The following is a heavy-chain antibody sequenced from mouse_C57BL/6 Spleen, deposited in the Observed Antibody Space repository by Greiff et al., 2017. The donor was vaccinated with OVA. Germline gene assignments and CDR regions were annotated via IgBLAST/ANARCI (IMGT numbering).Heavy chain of an antibody. V-gene: IGHV3-6*01. CDR1: GYSITSGYY. Sequence: EVQLVESGPGLVKPSQSLSLTCSVTGYSITSGYYWNWIRQFPGNKLEWMGYISYDGSNNYNSSLKNRISITRDTSKNQFFLKLNSVTTEDTATYYCAKDDSLYYYAMDYWGQGTSVTVSS. CDR3: AKDDSLYYYAMDY. CDR2: ISYDGSN. D-gene: IGHD2-4*01. J-gene: IGHJ4*01.